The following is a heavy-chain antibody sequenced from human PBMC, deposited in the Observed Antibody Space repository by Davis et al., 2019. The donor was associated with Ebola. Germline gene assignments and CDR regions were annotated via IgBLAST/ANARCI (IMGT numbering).Heavy chain of an antibody. CDR1: GYGFADYW. CDR3: ARQESLYGSSDY. V-gene: IGHV5-51*01. J-gene: IGHJ4*02. D-gene: IGHD2/OR15-2a*01. CDR2: IYPGDSDT. Sequence: GESLKISCKASGYGFADYWIAWVWQTPGKGLEWMRIIYPGDSDTRYSPAFEGQVTISVDRSTNTAYLQWSSLKASDIAMYYCARQESLYGSSDYWGQGTLVTVSS.